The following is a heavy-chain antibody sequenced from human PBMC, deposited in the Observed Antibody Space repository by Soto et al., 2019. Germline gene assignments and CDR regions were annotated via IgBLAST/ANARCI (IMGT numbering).Heavy chain of an antibody. Sequence: QVQLEQSGTEVKKPGSSVKVSCKASGGTFRNYPINWVRQAPGQGLEWMGSIFPLTDIPDYAQNFQARLTISADKSSSTAYMELSSLTSDDTAMYFCARGPLVVLNYFESWGQGTRVTVSS. J-gene: IGHJ4*02. CDR1: GGTFRNYP. CDR2: IFPLTDIP. V-gene: IGHV1-69*02. CDR3: ARGPLVVLNYFES.